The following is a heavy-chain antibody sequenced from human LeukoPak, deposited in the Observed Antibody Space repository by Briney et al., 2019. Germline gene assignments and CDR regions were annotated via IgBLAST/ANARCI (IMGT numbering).Heavy chain of an antibody. CDR3: ASSLYSTGWSLNSGAFDI. CDR1: GFTFSSYG. Sequence: GGSLRLSCVASGFTFSSYGMHWVRQAPGKGLEWVAVISYDGSNKYYADSVKGRFTISRDNSKNTLYLQMNSLRAEDTAVYYCASSLYSTGWSLNSGAFDIWGQGTMVTVSS. D-gene: IGHD6-13*01. J-gene: IGHJ3*02. V-gene: IGHV3-30*03. CDR2: ISYDGSNK.